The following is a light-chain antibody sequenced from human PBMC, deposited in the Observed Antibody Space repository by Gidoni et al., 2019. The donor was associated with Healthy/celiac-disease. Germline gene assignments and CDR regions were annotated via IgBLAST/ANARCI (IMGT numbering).Light chain of an antibody. J-gene: IGKJ2*01. V-gene: IGKV2-28*01. CDR2: LGS. CDR1: QSLLHSNGYNY. CDR3: MQALQTPYT. Sequence: DIVMTPSPLSLHVTPGESASISCRSSQSLLHSNGYNYLDWYLQKPGQSPQLLIYLGSNRASGVPDRFSGSGSGTDFTLKISRVEAEDVGVYYCMQALQTPYTFGQGTKLEIK.